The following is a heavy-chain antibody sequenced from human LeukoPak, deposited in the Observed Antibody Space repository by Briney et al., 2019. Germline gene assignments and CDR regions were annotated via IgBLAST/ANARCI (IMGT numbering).Heavy chain of an antibody. CDR3: ARDRMGLDY. Sequence: SETLSLTCTVSGGSVSSGSYYWSWIRQPPGKGLEWIGYIYYSGSTNYNPSLKSRVTISVDTSKNQFSLKLSSVTAADTAVYYCARDRMGLDYWGQGTLVTVSS. CDR2: IYYSGST. D-gene: IGHD2-15*01. V-gene: IGHV4-61*01. J-gene: IGHJ4*02. CDR1: GGSVSSGSYY.